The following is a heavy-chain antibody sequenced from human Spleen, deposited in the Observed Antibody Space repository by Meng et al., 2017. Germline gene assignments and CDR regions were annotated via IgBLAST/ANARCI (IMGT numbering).Heavy chain of an antibody. CDR3: AKDLGVPGEWELRATDY. CDR1: GLSFTDAW. J-gene: IGHJ4*02. V-gene: IGHV3-15*01. D-gene: IGHD1-26*01. CDR2: IKRNSDGGTI. Sequence: GESLKISCVASGLSFTDAWMSWVRQAPGKGLEWVGRIKRNSDGGTIDYAAPVKGRFTISRDDSKNTLYLQMNSLRAEDTAVYYCAKDLGVPGEWELRATDYWGQGTLVTVSS.